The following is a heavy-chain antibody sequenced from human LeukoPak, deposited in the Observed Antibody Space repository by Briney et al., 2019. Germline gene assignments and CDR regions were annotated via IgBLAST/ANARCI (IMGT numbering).Heavy chain of an antibody. CDR2: IYYSGST. CDR1: GGSFSGYY. V-gene: IGHV4-39*01. CDR3: ARLKALCGGICLLFDY. J-gene: IGHJ4*02. Sequence: SESLSLTCAVCGGSFSGYYGGWIRQPPGKALEWIGSIYYSGSTYYNRSLEGRITISVEKSKNQFFLKLGSVTAADTAVYYCARLKALCGGICLLFDYWGQGTLVTVPS. D-gene: IGHD2-15*01.